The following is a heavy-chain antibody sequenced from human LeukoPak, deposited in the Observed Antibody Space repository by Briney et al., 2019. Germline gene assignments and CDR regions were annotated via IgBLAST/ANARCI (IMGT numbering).Heavy chain of an antibody. V-gene: IGHV4-61*02. CDR3: ARGITVTRSFDY. J-gene: IGHJ4*02. Sequence: SQTLSLTCTVSGGSISSGSYYWSWIRQPAGKGLEWIGRIYTSGSTNYNPSLKSRVTISVDTSKNQFSLKLSSVTAADTAVYYCARGITVTRSFDYWGQGTLVTVSS. CDR2: IYTSGST. CDR1: GGSISSGSYY. D-gene: IGHD4-17*01.